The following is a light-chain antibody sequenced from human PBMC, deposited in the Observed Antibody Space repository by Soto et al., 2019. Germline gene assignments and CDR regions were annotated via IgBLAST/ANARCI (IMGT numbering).Light chain of an antibody. J-gene: IGKJ1*01. CDR2: AAS. CDR1: QGIGND. CDR3: LQLYNFSWT. V-gene: IGKV1-6*01. Sequence: AIQLTQSPSSLSASVGDRVTISCRASQGIGNDLAWYQQKPGKAPRLLIFAASNLQSGVPSRFSGSGSGTDFTLTISRLQPEDFATYYCLQLYNFSWTFGQGTKGDIK.